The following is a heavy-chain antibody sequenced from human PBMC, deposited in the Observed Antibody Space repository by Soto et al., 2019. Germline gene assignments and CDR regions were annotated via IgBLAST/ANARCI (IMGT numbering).Heavy chain of an antibody. J-gene: IGHJ4*02. CDR1: GFTFSDSG. D-gene: IGHD2-8*01. CDR2: ISNDGGNT. Sequence: GGSLRLSCAASGFTFSDSGMNWVRQAPGRGLDWVSTISNDGGNTHYADSVKGRFTISRDNSKNTVFLQMNSLRAEDTAIYYCGRDAGVSDEMFDYWGRGTQVTAPQ. CDR3: GRDAGVSDEMFDY. V-gene: IGHV3-23*01.